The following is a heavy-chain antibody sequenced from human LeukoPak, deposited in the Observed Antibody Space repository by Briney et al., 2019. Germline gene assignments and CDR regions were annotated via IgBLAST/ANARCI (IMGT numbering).Heavy chain of an antibody. J-gene: IGHJ4*02. CDR2: IYYSGST. Sequence: SETLSLTCTVSGGSISSSSYYWGWIRQPPGKGLEWIGSIYYSGSTYYNPSLKSRVTISVDTSKNQFSLKLSSVTAADTAVYYCARWEYYYDSSGSPQWGQGTLVTVSS. CDR1: GGSISSSSYY. V-gene: IGHV4-39*07. CDR3: ARWEYYYDSSGSPQ. D-gene: IGHD3-22*01.